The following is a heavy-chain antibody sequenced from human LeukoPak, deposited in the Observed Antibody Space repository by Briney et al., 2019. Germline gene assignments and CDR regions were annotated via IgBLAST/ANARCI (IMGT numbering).Heavy chain of an antibody. CDR3: ARVYNYVFDY. D-gene: IGHD3-10*02. CDR1: GFTVSSSH. CDR2: IYSGGDT. Sequence: PGGSLGLSCAASGFTVSSSHMTWVRQAVGKGLEWVSFIYSGGDTSYADSVKGRFTISRDNSKNTLYLQMNSLRAEDTAVYYCARVYNYVFDYWGQGTLVTVSS. J-gene: IGHJ4*02. V-gene: IGHV3-53*01.